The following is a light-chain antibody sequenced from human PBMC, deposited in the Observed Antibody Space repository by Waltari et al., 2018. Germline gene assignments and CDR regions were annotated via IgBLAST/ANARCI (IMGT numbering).Light chain of an antibody. CDR2: GAS. Sequence: EIVMTQSPATLSVSPGESATLSCRASQSVNSNLAWYKQSPGQSPRRLIYGASTRATGIPGRFSGSGSGTEFTLTISSLQSEDFAIYYCQQYNKWPPRTFGQGTKVEIK. CDR3: QQYNKWPPRT. V-gene: IGKV3-15*01. CDR1: QSVNSN. J-gene: IGKJ1*01.